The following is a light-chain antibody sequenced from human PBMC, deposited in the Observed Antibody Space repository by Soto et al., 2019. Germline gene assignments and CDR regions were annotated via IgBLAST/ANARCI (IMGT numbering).Light chain of an antibody. CDR2: GAS. V-gene: IGKV3-20*01. CDR1: ESVNSNY. CDR3: HQYGLLPRHP. J-gene: IGKJ2*01. Sequence: EIVLTQSPVTLSLSPGESATLSCRASESVNSNYLAWYQQKPGQAPRLLIFGASSRATGIPNRFSGSGSGTDFTLTISGLEPEDFAVYYCHQYGLLPRHPFGQGTKLDI.